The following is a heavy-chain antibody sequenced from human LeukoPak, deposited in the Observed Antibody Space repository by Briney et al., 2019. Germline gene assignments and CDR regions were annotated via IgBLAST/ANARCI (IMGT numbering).Heavy chain of an antibody. Sequence: SETLSLTCAVYGGSFSNYYWSWIRQPPGKGLEWIGYIYYSGSNNYNPSLRSRVTISVDTSKNQFSLKLSSLTAADTAVYYCARAVLSYCRGGSCPYFDYWGQGTLVTVSS. D-gene: IGHD2-15*01. CDR3: ARAVLSYCRGGSCPYFDY. J-gene: IGHJ4*01. CDR1: GGSFSNYY. V-gene: IGHV4-59*01. CDR2: IYYSGSN.